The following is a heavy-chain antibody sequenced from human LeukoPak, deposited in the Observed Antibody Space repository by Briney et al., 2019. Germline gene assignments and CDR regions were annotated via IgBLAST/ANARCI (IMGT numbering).Heavy chain of an antibody. J-gene: IGHJ5*02. Sequence: SETLSLTCSVSGYSISSGHYWGWIRQPPGKGLEWIGTIYESGNTYYNPSLKSRVTISVDTSKNQLYLKVSSVTAADTAVYYCARLEDVVLMMLKSWGQGALVTVSS. CDR1: GYSISSGHY. V-gene: IGHV4-38-2*01. CDR3: ARLEDVVLMMLKS. D-gene: IGHD2-8*01. CDR2: IYESGNT.